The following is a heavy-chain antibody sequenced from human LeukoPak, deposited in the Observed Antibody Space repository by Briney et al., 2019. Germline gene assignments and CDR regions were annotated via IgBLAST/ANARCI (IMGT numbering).Heavy chain of an antibody. V-gene: IGHV6-1*01. CDR3: AREGYYDSSGYPARYNWFDP. J-gene: IGHJ5*02. Sequence: SQTLSLTCAISGDSVSSNSAAWNWIRQSPSRGLEWLGRTYYRSKWYNDYAVSVKSRITINPDTPKNQFSLQLNSVTPEDTAVYYCAREGYYDSSGYPARYNWFDPWGQGTLVTVSS. D-gene: IGHD3-22*01. CDR2: TYYRSKWYN. CDR1: GDSVSSNSAA.